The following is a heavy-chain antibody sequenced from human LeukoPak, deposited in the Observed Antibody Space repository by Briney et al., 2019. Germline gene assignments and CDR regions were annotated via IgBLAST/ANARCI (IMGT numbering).Heavy chain of an antibody. CDR2: IYYSGDT. CDR1: RDSISGYS. V-gene: IGHV4-59*01. J-gene: IGHJ5*02. CDR3: VRGPYGASISKWFDP. Sequence: SETLSLTCTVFRDSISGYSWSWIRQSPGGGLEWIGYIYYSGDTAYNPSLRSRVTMSVDTSKNQFSLQLRSMTTADTAVYYCVRGPYGASISKWFDPWGQGTQVIVSP. D-gene: IGHD4/OR15-4a*01.